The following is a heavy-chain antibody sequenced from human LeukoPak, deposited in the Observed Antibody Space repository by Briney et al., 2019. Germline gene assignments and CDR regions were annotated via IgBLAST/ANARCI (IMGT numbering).Heavy chain of an antibody. CDR2: IKKDGSEK. Sequence: GGSLRLSCAASGFTFSSDWMNWVRQAPGKGLEWLASIKKDGSEKIYVDSVKGRFTISRDNAKTSLYLQMNSLRAEDTAVYYCARDLSGVAGYTYGRGIDYWGQGTLVTVSS. V-gene: IGHV3-7*01. CDR1: GFTFSSDW. CDR3: ARDLSGVAGYTYGRGIDY. J-gene: IGHJ4*02. D-gene: IGHD5-18*01.